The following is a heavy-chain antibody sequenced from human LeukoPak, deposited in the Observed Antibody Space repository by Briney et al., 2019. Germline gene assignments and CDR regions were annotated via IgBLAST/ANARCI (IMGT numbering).Heavy chain of an antibody. Sequence: GGSLRLSCAASGFTFRSYAMRWVRQAPGKGLEWVALMSFDESSKDYADSVKGRFTISRDNSNDTLFLQMSSLRAEDTAVYYCAKDMMLLWFGEHMDVWGKGTTVTISS. D-gene: IGHD3-10*01. CDR2: MSFDESSK. J-gene: IGHJ6*03. V-gene: IGHV3-30*04. CDR1: GFTFRSYA. CDR3: AKDMMLLWFGEHMDV.